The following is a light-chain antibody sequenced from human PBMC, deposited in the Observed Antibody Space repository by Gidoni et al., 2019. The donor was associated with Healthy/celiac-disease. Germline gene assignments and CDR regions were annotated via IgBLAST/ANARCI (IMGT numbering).Light chain of an antibody. Sequence: AIRLTQSPSSFSASTGDRVTINCRASQGISSYLAWYQQKPGKAPKLLIYAASTLQSGVPSRFSGSGSGTDFTLTICCLQSEDFATYYCQQYYSYPFTFGGGTKVEIK. CDR1: QGISSY. CDR2: AAS. V-gene: IGKV1-8*01. J-gene: IGKJ4*01. CDR3: QQYYSYPFT.